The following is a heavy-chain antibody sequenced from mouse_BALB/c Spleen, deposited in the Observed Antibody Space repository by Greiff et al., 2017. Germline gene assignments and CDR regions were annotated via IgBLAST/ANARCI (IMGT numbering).Heavy chain of an antibody. CDR1: GFTFSSYT. CDR2: ISNGGGST. D-gene: IGHD4-1*01. V-gene: IGHV5-12-2*01. CDR3: ARHNWEDWYFDV. J-gene: IGHJ1*01. Sequence: EVMLVESGGGLVQPGGSLKLSCAASGFTFSSYTMSWVRQTPEKRLEWVAYISNGGGSTYYPDTVKGRFTISRDNAKNTLYLQMSSLKSEDTAMYYCARHNWEDWYFDVWGAGTTVTVSS.